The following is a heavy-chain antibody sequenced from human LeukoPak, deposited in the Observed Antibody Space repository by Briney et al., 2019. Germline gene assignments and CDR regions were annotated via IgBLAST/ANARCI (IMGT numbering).Heavy chain of an antibody. CDR1: GFTFSRSW. Sequence: PGGSLRLSCVASGFTFSRSWMDWVRQAPGKGLEWVANIKGDGSETHYVDSAKGRFTISRDNAKNYLYLQIDRVRVEDTAIYYRAKSLDYWGQGALLTASS. J-gene: IGHJ4*02. V-gene: IGHV3-7*01. CDR3: AKSLDY. CDR2: IKGDGSET.